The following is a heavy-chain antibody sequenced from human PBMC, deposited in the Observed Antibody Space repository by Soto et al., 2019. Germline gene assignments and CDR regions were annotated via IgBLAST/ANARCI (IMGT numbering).Heavy chain of an antibody. Sequence: ASAKVSCKASGYTFTSYDINWVRQATGQRLEWMGWINPSNGNTNYAQKFQGRVTITRDTSASTAYMELSSLRSEDTAVYYCARDVAAADYWGQGTLVTVSS. D-gene: IGHD6-13*01. J-gene: IGHJ4*02. CDR3: ARDVAAADY. V-gene: IGHV1-3*01. CDR1: GYTFTSYD. CDR2: INPSNGNT.